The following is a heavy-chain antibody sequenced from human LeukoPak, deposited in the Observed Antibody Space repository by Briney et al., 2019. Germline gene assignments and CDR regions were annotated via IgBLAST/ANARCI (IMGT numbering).Heavy chain of an antibody. J-gene: IGHJ4*02. CDR2: ISGSGGTT. CDR3: AKEDYDGSGSYLGH. V-gene: IGHV3-23*01. CDR1: GFAFNTYG. Sequence: TGGSLRLSCAASGFAFNTYGMSWVRQAPGKGLEWVSAISGSGGTTYYADSVKGRFTISRDNSKNTLYLQMNSLKAEDTALYYCAKEDYDGSGSYLGHWGQGTQVTVSS. D-gene: IGHD3-10*01.